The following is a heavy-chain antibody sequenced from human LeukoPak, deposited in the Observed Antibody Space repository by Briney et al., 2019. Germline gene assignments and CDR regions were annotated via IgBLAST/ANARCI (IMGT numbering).Heavy chain of an antibody. CDR1: GFTFSSYW. CDR3: ARGGAAPDY. CDR2: IKQDGSEK. D-gene: IGHD1-26*01. Sequence: GGSLRLSCAASGFTFSSYWMSWVRQAPGKGLEWVANIKQDGSEKYYGDPVKGRFTISRDNAKNSLYLQMNSLRAEDTAVYYGARGGAAPDYWGQGTLVTVSS. J-gene: IGHJ4*02. V-gene: IGHV3-7*01.